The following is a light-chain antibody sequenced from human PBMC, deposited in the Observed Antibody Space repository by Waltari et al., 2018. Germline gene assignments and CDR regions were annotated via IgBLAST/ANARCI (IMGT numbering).Light chain of an antibody. CDR1: QSVDGSY. CDR2: GAS. V-gene: IGKV3-20*01. Sequence: EIVLTLSPGTLSLSPGERASLSCRASQSVDGSYLAWYQQKPGQAPRLLIYGASRRATGIPDRFSGSGSGTDFTLTMSRLEPEDFAVYYCQQYGRSPLTFGGGTKVEMK. CDR3: QQYGRSPLT. J-gene: IGKJ4*01.